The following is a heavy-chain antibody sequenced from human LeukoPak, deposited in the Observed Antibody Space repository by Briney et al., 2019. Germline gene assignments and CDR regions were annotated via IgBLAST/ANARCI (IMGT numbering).Heavy chain of an antibody. J-gene: IGHJ4*02. CDR2: INPNSGGT. Sequence: GASVKVSCKASGYTFTGYYMHRVRQAPGQGLEWMGWINPNSGGTNYAQKFQGRVTMTRDTSISTAYMELSRLRSDDTAVYYCAREEDSGSYPFDYWGQGTLVTVSS. D-gene: IGHD1-26*01. V-gene: IGHV1-2*02. CDR3: AREEDSGSYPFDY. CDR1: GYTFTGYY.